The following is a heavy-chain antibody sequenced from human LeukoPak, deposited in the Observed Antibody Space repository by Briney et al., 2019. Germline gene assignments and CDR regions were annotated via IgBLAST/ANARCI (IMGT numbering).Heavy chain of an antibody. CDR1: RFTLSPYG. D-gene: IGHD2-15*01. J-gene: IGHJ6*02. CDR3: VKDRLQGYYYGMDV. CDR2: ISNDGINI. V-gene: IGHV3-30*18. Sequence: TGGSLRLSCAASRFTLSPYGIHWVRRAPGKGLEWVAVISNDGINIYYGDSVKGRFTISRDNSQDTVYLQMNSLRVDDTAVYYCVKDRLQGYYYGMDVWGQGTTVTVSS.